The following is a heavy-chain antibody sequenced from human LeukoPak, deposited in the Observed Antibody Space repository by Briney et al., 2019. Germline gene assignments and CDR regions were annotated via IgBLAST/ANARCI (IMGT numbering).Heavy chain of an antibody. Sequence: SGPTLVNPTQTLTLTCTFSGFSRSTTGVGVNWIRQSPGKALEWLALIYWNDDKRYSPSLRSRLTITRDTSKNPVVLTMTNMDPVDTATYYCAHRGGAVAGHFYFYYWGQGTLVTVSS. V-gene: IGHV2-5*01. CDR3: AHRGGAVAGHFYFYY. D-gene: IGHD6-19*01. CDR1: GFSRSTTGVG. J-gene: IGHJ4*02. CDR2: IYWNDDK.